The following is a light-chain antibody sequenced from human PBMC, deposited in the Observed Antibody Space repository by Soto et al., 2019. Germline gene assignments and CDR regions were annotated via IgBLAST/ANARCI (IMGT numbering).Light chain of an antibody. J-gene: IGKJ1*01. CDR2: QSS. V-gene: IGKV1-5*03. CDR1: QSMSGW. CDR3: QQYTGYSQWT. Sequence: DIQMTQSPSTLSPFVEDRVTITCRASQSMSGWLAWDQQKPGEAPKLMVYQSSTLESGVPFRFSGSGSGTEFTLTINSLQSDDYATYYCQQYTGYSQWTFGPGTKV.